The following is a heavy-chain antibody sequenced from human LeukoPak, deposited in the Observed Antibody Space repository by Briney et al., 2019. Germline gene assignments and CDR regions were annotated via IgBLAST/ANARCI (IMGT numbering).Heavy chain of an antibody. V-gene: IGHV4-34*01. CDR1: GGSFSDYY. Sequence: SETLSLTCAVYGGSFSDYYWSWIRQPPGKGLEWIGEINHSGSTNYNPSLKSRVTISVDTSKNQFSLKLSSVTAADTAVYYCAKSNGYGLIDYWGQGTLVTVSS. CDR3: AKSNGYGLIDY. CDR2: INHSGST. J-gene: IGHJ4*02. D-gene: IGHD5-12*01.